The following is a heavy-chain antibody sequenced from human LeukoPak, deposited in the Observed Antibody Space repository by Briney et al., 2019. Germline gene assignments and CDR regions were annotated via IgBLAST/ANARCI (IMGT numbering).Heavy chain of an antibody. CDR2: IIPRSGGT. V-gene: IGHV1-2*02. D-gene: IGHD2-2*01. Sequence: ASVKVSCKASGGTFSSYAISWVRQAPGQGLEWMGRIIPRSGGTNYAQKFQGGVTMTRDTSISTAYMELSSLRSDDTAVYYCARDRAVVVPAAVYIHNWFDPWGQGTLVTVSS. CDR3: ARDRAVVVPAAVYIHNWFDP. CDR1: GGTFSSYA. J-gene: IGHJ5*02.